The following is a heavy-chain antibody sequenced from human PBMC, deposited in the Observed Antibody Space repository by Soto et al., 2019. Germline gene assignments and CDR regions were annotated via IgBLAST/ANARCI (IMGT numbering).Heavy chain of an antibody. CDR3: ARGYNGGWYLNDS. J-gene: IGHJ4*02. V-gene: IGHV4-59*02. D-gene: IGHD6-19*01. Sequence: ETLSLTCTVSGGSVSSYYWSWIRQPPGKGLEWIGYIYYSGTTNYNPSLKSRVAISVDTSKNQLSLNLRSVTAADTAIYYCARGYNGGWYLNDSWGQGTLVTVSS. CDR1: GGSVSSYY. CDR2: IYYSGTT.